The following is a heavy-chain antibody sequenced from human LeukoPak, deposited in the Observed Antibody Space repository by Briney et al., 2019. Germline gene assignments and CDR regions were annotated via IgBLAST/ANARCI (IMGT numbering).Heavy chain of an antibody. CDR3: ATYRQVLLPFES. J-gene: IGHJ4*02. CDR1: GFTFSSYS. CDR2: ISSSSSYI. D-gene: IGHD2-8*02. V-gene: IGHV3-21*04. Sequence: GGSLRLSCAASGFTFSSYSMNWVRQAPGKGLEWVSSISSSSSYIYYADSVKGRFTISRDNAKNSPYLQMNSLRAEDTAIYYCATYRQVLLPFESWGQGTLVTVSS.